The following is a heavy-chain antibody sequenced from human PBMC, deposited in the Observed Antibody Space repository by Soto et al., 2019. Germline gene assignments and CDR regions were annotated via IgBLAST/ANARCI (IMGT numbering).Heavy chain of an antibody. CDR2: INPNSGGT. V-gene: IGHV1-2*04. Sequence: QVQLVQSGAEVKKPGASVKVSCKASGYTFTGYYMHWVRQAPGQGLEWMGWINPNSGGTNYAQKFQGWVTMTRATSISTAYMELSRLRSDDTAVYYCARGLPPLGIVVVPAARKGYFDYWGQGTLVTVSS. CDR1: GYTFTGYY. CDR3: ARGLPPLGIVVVPAARKGYFDY. J-gene: IGHJ4*02. D-gene: IGHD2-2*01.